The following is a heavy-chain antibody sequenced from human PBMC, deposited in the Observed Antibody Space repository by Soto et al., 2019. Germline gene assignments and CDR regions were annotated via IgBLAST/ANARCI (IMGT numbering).Heavy chain of an antibody. D-gene: IGHD3-10*01. CDR3: ATTMSRGALFDY. CDR2: IYYSGST. J-gene: IGHJ4*02. CDR1: GGSISSGDYY. Sequence: SETLSLTCSVSGGSISSGDYYWSWIRQRPGKGLEWIGYIYYSGSTYYNPSLKSRTTISVDTSKNQFSLTLSSVTAADTAVYYCATTMSRGALFDYWGQGTLVTVSS. V-gene: IGHV4-31*03.